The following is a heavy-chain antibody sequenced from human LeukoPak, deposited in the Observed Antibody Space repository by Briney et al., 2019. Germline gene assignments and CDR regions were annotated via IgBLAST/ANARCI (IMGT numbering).Heavy chain of an antibody. Sequence: GGSLRLSCAASGFTFSSYAMSWVRQAPGKGLEWVSAISGSGGSTYYADSVKGRFTISRDNSKNTLYLQMTSLRAEDTAVYYCAKCRTRYSGYDFSDYWGQGTLVTVSS. D-gene: IGHD5-12*01. CDR3: AKCRTRYSGYDFSDY. CDR2: ISGSGGST. V-gene: IGHV3-23*01. J-gene: IGHJ4*02. CDR1: GFTFSSYA.